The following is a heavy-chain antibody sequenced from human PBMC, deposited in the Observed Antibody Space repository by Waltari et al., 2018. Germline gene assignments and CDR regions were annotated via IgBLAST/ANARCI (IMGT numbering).Heavy chain of an antibody. CDR1: GFTFSSYA. D-gene: IGHD6-13*01. CDR2: ISGSGGST. V-gene: IGHV3-23*01. Sequence: EVQLLESGGGLVQPGGSLRLSCAASGFTFSSYAMSWVRQAPGKGLEWVSAISGSGGSTYYADSVKGLFTISRDKSKNTLYLQMNSLRAEDTAVYYCAAGTVYYYGMDVWGQGTTVTVSS. J-gene: IGHJ6*02. CDR3: AAGTVYYYGMDV.